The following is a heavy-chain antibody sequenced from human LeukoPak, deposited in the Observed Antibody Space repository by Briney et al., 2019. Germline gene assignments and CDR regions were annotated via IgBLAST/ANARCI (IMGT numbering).Heavy chain of an antibody. D-gene: IGHD2-2*01. J-gene: IGHJ6*02. CDR1: GYTFTSYA. CDR3: ASSSTSVRCYYGMDV. CDR2: INAGNGNT. V-gene: IGHV1-3*01. Sequence: ASVKVSCKASGYTFTSYAMHWVRQAPGQRLEWMGWINAGNGNTKYSQKFQGRVTITRDTSASTAYMELSSLRSEDTAVYYCASSSTSVRCYYGMDVWGQGTTVTVSS.